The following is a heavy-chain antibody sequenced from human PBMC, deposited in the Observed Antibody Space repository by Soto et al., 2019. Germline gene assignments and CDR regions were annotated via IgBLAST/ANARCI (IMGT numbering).Heavy chain of an antibody. Sequence: QVQLVQSGAEVKKPGASVKVSCKASGYTFTSYGISWVRQAPGQGLEWMGWISAYNGNTNYAQKLQGRVTMTTDTSTSTAYMELRRLRSDDAAVYYCARDNYDFWSGYGAREGLDTDYWGQGTLVTVSS. CDR1: GYTFTSYG. V-gene: IGHV1-18*01. J-gene: IGHJ4*02. D-gene: IGHD3-3*01. CDR2: ISAYNGNT. CDR3: ARDNYDFWSGYGAREGLDTDY.